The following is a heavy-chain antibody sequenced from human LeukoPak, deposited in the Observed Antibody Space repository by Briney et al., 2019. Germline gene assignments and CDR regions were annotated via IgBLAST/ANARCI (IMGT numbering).Heavy chain of an antibody. Sequence: SETLSLTCTVSGGSISSGSYYWSWIRQSPGKGLEWIGYIYYSGSTNYNPSLKSRVTTSVDTSKNQFSLKLSSVTAADTAVYYCARKPPSGPGYYYSYGMDVWGQGTTVTVSS. CDR3: ARKPPSGPGYYYSYGMDV. J-gene: IGHJ6*02. CDR1: GGSISSGSYY. CDR2: IYYSGST. V-gene: IGHV4-61*01.